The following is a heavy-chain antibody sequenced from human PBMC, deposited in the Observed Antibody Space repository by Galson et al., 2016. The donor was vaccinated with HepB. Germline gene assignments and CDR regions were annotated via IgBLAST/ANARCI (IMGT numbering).Heavy chain of an antibody. CDR1: GYTFTNYG. V-gene: IGHV1-18*04. Sequence: SVKVSCKGSGYTFTNYGVSWVRQAPGQGLEWMGWISSYNANTRYSQKFQGRVTMTTDTSTSTAYMELRSLRSDDTAVFYCARVLAVAAPPPPDYWGQGTLVTVSS. CDR3: ARVLAVAAPPPPDY. D-gene: IGHD6-19*01. J-gene: IGHJ4*02. CDR2: ISSYNANT.